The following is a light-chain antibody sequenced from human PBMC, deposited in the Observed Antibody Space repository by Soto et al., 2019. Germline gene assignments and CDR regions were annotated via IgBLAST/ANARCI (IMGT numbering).Light chain of an antibody. CDR1: QSVSSTY. CDR3: QQYANSTLT. CDR2: GAS. V-gene: IGKV3-20*01. Sequence: EIVLTQSPGTLSLSPGEGATLSCRASQSVSSTYLAWYQQRPGQAPRLLIYGASSRATGIPDRFSGSGSGTDFTLTISRLEPEDFAVYYCQQYANSTLTFGPGNKVDIK. J-gene: IGKJ3*01.